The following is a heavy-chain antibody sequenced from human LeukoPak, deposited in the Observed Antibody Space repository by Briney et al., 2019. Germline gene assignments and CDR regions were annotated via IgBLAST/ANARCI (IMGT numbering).Heavy chain of an antibody. J-gene: IGHJ6*02. CDR2: ISGSGGST. CDR3: AKAMAEVRTYYFYDMDV. D-gene: IGHD3-10*01. V-gene: IGHV3-23*01. Sequence: GSLRLSCAASGFTFSSYAMSWVRQAPGKGLEWVSGISGSGGSTYYADSVKGRFTISRDNSKNTLYLQMNSLRAEDTAVYYCAKAMAEVRTYYFYDMDVWGQGTTVTVSS. CDR1: GFTFSSYA.